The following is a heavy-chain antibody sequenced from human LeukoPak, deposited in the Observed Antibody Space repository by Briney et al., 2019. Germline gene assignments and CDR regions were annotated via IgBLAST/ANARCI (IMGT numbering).Heavy chain of an antibody. J-gene: IGHJ4*02. CDR2: INPSVGST. Sequence: ASVKVSCKASGYTFTNYYMHWVRQAPGQGLEWMGIINPSVGSTGSAQNFQGRISMTWDTSTSTVYMDLSSLRSEDTAVYYCASSRGYYSLDQWGQGTLVTGSS. CDR1: GYTFTNYY. V-gene: IGHV1-46*01. CDR3: ASSRGYYSLDQ. D-gene: IGHD3-22*01.